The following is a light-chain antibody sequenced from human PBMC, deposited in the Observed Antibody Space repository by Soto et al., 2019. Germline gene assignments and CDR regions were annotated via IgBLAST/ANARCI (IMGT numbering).Light chain of an antibody. J-gene: IGKJ4*01. V-gene: IGKV3-15*01. Sequence: IGMTQSPATLSVSPGERASLAFRASQSVSSNLAWYQHKPGQTHKLLIYATSTRATGIPARFSGRGSGTEFTLASSSLQSKHFGVYYCQHYNNWPGTVGGAAKV. CDR3: QHYNNWPGT. CDR1: QSVSSN. CDR2: ATS.